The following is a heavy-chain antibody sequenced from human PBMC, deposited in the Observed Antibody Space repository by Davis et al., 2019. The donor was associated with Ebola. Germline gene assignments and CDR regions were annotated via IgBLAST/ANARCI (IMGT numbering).Heavy chain of an antibody. D-gene: IGHD3-3*01. Sequence: GESLKISCAASGFTFSDYALNWVRQAPGKGLEWVSSISGSGDSTYYADSMKGRFTISRDNSENTLYLQMNSLTADDTAVYYCARAVFHEVLDYWGQGTPVTVSS. V-gene: IGHV3-23*01. J-gene: IGHJ4*02. CDR1: GFTFSDYA. CDR3: ARAVFHEVLDY. CDR2: ISGSGDST.